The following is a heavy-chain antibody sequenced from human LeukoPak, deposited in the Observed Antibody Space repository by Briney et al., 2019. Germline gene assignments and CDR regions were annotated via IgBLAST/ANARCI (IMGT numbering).Heavy chain of an antibody. J-gene: IGHJ4*02. D-gene: IGHD5-24*01. CDR3: ARVRWLQPKYYFDY. V-gene: IGHV3-74*01. CDR1: GFTFSSYW. CDR2: INSDGSST. Sequence: PGGSLRLSCAASGFTFSSYWMHWVRQAPGKGLVWVSRINSDGSSTSYADSVKGRFTISRDNAKNTLYLLMNSLRAEDTAVYYCARVRWLQPKYYFDYWGQGTLVTVSS.